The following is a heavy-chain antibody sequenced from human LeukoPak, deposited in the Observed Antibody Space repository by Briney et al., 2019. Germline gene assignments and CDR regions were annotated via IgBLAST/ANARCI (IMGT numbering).Heavy chain of an antibody. Sequence: GGSLRLSCAASGFTFSSYSMNWVRQAPGKGLEWVSSISSSSSYIYYADSMKGRFTISRDNAKNSLYLQMNSLRAEDTAVYYCARVWGYGNWYFDYWGQGTLVTVSS. D-gene: IGHD3-16*01. CDR1: GFTFSSYS. J-gene: IGHJ4*02. CDR3: ARVWGYGNWYFDY. CDR2: ISSSSSYI. V-gene: IGHV3-21*01.